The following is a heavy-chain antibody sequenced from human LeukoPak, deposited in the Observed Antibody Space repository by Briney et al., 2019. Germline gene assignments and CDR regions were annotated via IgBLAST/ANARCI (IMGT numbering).Heavy chain of an antibody. Sequence: GASVKVCCKASGYSFTSYAIHWVRQAPGQRFEWMGWINPGNGNTKYSQNFQGRVAITRDTSANTAYMELTSLTFEDTAVYYCARGCTSCQRNFDYWGQGTLVTVSS. V-gene: IGHV1-3*01. CDR1: GYSFTSYA. CDR2: INPGNGNT. J-gene: IGHJ4*02. CDR3: ARGCTSCQRNFDY. D-gene: IGHD2-2*01.